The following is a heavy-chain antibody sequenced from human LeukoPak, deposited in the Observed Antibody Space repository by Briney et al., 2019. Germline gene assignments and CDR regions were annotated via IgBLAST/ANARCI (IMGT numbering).Heavy chain of an antibody. V-gene: IGHV3-21*01. CDR3: AREASLYDYVWGSYTDY. J-gene: IGHJ4*02. Sequence: GGSLRLSCTASGFTFSSYEMSWVRQAPGKGLEWVSSISSSSSYIYYADSVKGRFTISRDNAKNSLYLQMNSLRAEDTAVYYCAREASLYDYVWGSYTDYWGQGTLVTVSS. CDR1: GFTFSSYE. D-gene: IGHD3-16*01. CDR2: ISSSSSYI.